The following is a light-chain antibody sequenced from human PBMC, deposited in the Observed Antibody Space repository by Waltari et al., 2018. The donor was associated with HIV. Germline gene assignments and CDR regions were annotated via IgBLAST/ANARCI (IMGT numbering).Light chain of an antibody. V-gene: IGLV2-14*03. CDR2: DGS. CDR3: SSYTSSITYV. CDR1: SNDIGSSNY. J-gene: IGLJ1*01. Sequence: QSALTQPASVSGSPGQSITISCTGTSNDIGSSNYVSWHQQHQGEAPKLIIHDGSDRPSGSSNRVSGAKSGNTASLTISGLQTEDEADYYCSSYTSSITYVFGSGTRVTVL.